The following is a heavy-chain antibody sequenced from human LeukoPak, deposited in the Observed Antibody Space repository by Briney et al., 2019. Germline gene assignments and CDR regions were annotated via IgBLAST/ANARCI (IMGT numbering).Heavy chain of an antibody. Sequence: GGSLRLSCAASGFTFSSYAMHWVRQAPGKGLEWVAVISYDGSNKYYADSGKGRSTISRDNSKNTLYLQMNSLRAEDTAVYYCARSHPRAYCTNGVCYRDLAGDYWGQGTLVTVSS. CDR1: GFTFSSYA. D-gene: IGHD2-8*01. V-gene: IGHV3-30-3*01. CDR2: ISYDGSNK. J-gene: IGHJ4*02. CDR3: ARSHPRAYCTNGVCYRDLAGDY.